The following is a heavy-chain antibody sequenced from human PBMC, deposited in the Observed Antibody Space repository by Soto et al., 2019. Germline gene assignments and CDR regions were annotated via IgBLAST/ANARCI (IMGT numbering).Heavy chain of an antibody. D-gene: IGHD6-6*01. Sequence: GASVKVSCKASGYTFTSYAMHWVRQAPGQRLEWMGWINAGNGNTKYSQKFQGRVTISVDTSKNQFSLKLSSVTAADTAVYYCARSRYSSSPGFDYWGQGTLVTVSS. J-gene: IGHJ4*02. V-gene: IGHV1-3*01. CDR3: ARSRYSSSPGFDY. CDR1: GYTFTSYA. CDR2: INAGNGNT.